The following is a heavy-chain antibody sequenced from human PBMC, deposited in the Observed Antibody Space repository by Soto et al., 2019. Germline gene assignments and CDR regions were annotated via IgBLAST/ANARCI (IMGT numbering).Heavy chain of an antibody. J-gene: IGHJ6*02. CDR3: ARVYCSSTSCYSVVADYYYYGMDV. CDR1: GYSFTSSW. Sequence: GESLKISCKGSGYSFTSSWISWVRQMPGKGLEWMGRIDPSDSYTNYSPSFQGHVTISADKSISTAYLQWSSLKASDTAMYYCARVYCSSTSCYSVVADYYYYGMDVWGQGTTVTVSS. D-gene: IGHD2-2*02. CDR2: IDPSDSYT. V-gene: IGHV5-10-1*01.